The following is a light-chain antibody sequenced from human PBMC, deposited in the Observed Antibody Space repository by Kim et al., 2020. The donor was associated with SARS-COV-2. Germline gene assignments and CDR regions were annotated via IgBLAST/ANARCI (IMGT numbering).Light chain of an antibody. CDR3: QTWGTGIVA. Sequence: QPVLTQSPSASASLGASVRLTCTLSSSHSAYAIAWHQQQPEKGPRYLMKLNDDGSHTRGDGIPDRFSGSSSGAERYLTISSLQSEDEAEYYCQTWGTGIVAFGGGTQLTVL. CDR2: LNDDGSH. CDR1: SSHSAYA. V-gene: IGLV4-69*01. J-gene: IGLJ2*01.